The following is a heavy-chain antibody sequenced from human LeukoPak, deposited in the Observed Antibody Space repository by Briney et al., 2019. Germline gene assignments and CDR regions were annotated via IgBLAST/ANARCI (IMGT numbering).Heavy chain of an antibody. D-gene: IGHD3-10*01. V-gene: IGHV3-23*01. CDR2: ISGSGGST. Sequence: GRSLRLSCAVSGFTFSNAWMSWVRQAPGKRLEWVSAISGSGGSTYYADSVKGRFTISRDNSKNTLYLQMNSLRAEDTAVYYCAKDQRYYYGSGSSTIYYYYMDVWGKGTTVTVSS. CDR3: AKDQRYYYGSGSSTIYYYYMDV. J-gene: IGHJ6*03. CDR1: GFTFSNAW.